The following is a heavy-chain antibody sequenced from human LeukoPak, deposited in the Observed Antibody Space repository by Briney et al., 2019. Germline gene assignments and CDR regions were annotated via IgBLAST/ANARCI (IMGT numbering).Heavy chain of an antibody. D-gene: IGHD4-17*01. Sequence: PSETLSLTCTVSGGSISSGDYYWSWIRQPPGKGLEWIGYIYYSGSTYYNPSLKSRVTISVGTSKNQFSLKLSSVTAADTAVYYCARDQKHGDYVFDYWGQEPWSPSPQ. CDR1: GGSISSGDYY. V-gene: IGHV4-30-4*01. CDR3: ARDQKHGDYVFDY. CDR2: IYYSGST. J-gene: IGHJ4*01.